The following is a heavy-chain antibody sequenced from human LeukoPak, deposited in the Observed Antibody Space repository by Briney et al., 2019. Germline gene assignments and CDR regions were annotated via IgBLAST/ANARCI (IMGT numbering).Heavy chain of an antibody. CDR3: ARNGVGSGSYEPASYFYYMDV. CDR1: GYTFTSYY. Sequence: ASVKVSCKASGYTFTSYYTRWVRRAPGQGLEWMGIINPSGGGTTYAPKFQGRVTMTRDTSTSTVYMELSSLTSDDTAVYYCARNGVGSGSYEPASYFYYMDVWGKGTTVTVSS. J-gene: IGHJ6*03. V-gene: IGHV1-46*01. CDR2: INPSGGGT. D-gene: IGHD3-10*01.